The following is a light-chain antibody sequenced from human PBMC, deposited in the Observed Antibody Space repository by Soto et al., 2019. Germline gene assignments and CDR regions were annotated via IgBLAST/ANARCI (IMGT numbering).Light chain of an antibody. CDR1: SSNIGAGYD. CDR3: QSYDTGLSGSRV. J-gene: IGLJ1*01. Sequence: QSVLTQPHSVSGAPGQRVTISCTGSSSNIGAGYDVHWYQHLPGTAPKLLIYGNKNRPPGVPDRFSGSRSGTSASLAITGLQSGDEADYYCQSYDTGLSGSRVFGSGTKLTVL. CDR2: GNK. V-gene: IGLV1-40*01.